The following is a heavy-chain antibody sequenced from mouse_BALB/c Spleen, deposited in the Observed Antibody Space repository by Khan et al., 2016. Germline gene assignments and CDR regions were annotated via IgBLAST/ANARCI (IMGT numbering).Heavy chain of an antibody. CDR2: IRSKSNNYAT. D-gene: IGHD2-1*01. Sequence: EVQLLETGGGLVQPKGSLKLSCAASGFTFNTNAMNWVRQAPGKGLEWVARIRSKSNNYATYYADSVKDRFTITRDDLQSMLYLQMNNLKTEDSAMYYCLRDIGNDYAMDYWGQGTSVTVSS. J-gene: IGHJ4*01. CDR1: GFTFNTNA. V-gene: IGHV10S3*01. CDR3: LRDIGNDYAMDY.